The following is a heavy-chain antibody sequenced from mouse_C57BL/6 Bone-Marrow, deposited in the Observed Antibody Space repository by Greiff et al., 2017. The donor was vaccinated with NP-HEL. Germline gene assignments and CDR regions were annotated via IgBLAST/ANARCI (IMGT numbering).Heavy chain of an antibody. Sequence: VQLQQSGPELVKPGASVKLSFKASGYTFTSYDINWVKQRPGQGLEWIGWIYPRDGSTKYNEKFKGKATLTVDTSSSTAYMELHSLTSEDSAVYFCVITTVVAPMDYWGQGTSVTVSS. V-gene: IGHV1-85*01. CDR1: GYTFTSYD. CDR2: IYPRDGST. D-gene: IGHD1-1*01. CDR3: VITTVVAPMDY. J-gene: IGHJ4*01.